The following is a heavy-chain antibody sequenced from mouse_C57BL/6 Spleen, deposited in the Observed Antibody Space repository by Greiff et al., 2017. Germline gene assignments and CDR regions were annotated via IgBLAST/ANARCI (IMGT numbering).Heavy chain of an antibody. CDR3: ARDYYGNYQFAY. D-gene: IGHD2-1*01. Sequence: VPLQPSGPELVKPGASVKISCKASGYAFSSSWMNWVKQRPGKGLEWIGRIYPGDGDTNYNGKFTGKATLTADKSSSTAYMQLSSLTSEDSAVYFCARDYYGNYQFAYWGQGTLVTVSA. J-gene: IGHJ3*01. CDR2: IYPGDGDT. CDR1: GYAFSSSW. V-gene: IGHV1-82*01.